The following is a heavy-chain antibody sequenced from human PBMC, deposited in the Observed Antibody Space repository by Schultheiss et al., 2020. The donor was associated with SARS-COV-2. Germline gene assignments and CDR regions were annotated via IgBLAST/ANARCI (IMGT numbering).Heavy chain of an antibody. CDR2: ISYDGSNK. J-gene: IGHJ5*02. CDR1: GFTFSSYG. V-gene: IGHV3-30*19. Sequence: GGSLRLSCAASGFTFSSYGMHWVRQAPGKGLEWVAVISYDGSNKYYADSVKGRFTISRDNAKNSLYLQMNSLRAEDTAVYYCVKGVAATSRNWFDPWGQGTLVTVSS. D-gene: IGHD2-15*01. CDR3: VKGVAATSRNWFDP.